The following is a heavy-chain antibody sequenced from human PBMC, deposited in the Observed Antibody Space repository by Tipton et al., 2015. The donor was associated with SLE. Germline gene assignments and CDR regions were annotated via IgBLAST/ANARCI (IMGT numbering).Heavy chain of an antibody. CDR2: IYHSGIT. Sequence: TLSLTCTVSGYSVSTAYYWGWIRQPPAKGLEWIGTIYHSGITFYNASPQTRVTISLDTSKNQLSLSLTSVTAVDTAMYYCARGHPGNSFDYWGQGTLVTVSS. V-gene: IGHV4-38-2*02. CDR1: GYSVSTAYY. J-gene: IGHJ4*02. D-gene: IGHD1-14*01. CDR3: ARGHPGNSFDY.